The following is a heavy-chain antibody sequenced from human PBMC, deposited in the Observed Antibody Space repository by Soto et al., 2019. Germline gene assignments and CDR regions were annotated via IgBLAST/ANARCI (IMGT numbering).Heavy chain of an antibody. D-gene: IGHD3-3*01. Sequence: PGGSLRLSCAASGFTFSTYNMNWVRQAPEKGLEWVSSISSSSSYIYYADSVKGRFTISRDNAKNSLYLQMNSLRAEDTAVYYCARDYDFWSGRGGMDVWGQGTTVTVSS. CDR3: ARDYDFWSGRGGMDV. CDR1: GFTFSTYN. V-gene: IGHV3-21*01. CDR2: ISSSSSYI. J-gene: IGHJ6*02.